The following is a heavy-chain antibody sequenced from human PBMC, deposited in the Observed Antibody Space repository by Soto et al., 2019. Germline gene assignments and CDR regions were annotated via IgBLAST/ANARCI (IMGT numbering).Heavy chain of an antibody. Sequence: SETLSLTCTVSGGSISSGGYYWSWIRQHPGKGLEWIGYIYYSGSTYYNPSLKSRVTISVDTSKNQFSLKLSSVTAADTAVYYCARNQDGDYGLYFDYWGQGTLVTVSS. V-gene: IGHV4-31*03. CDR3: ARNQDGDYGLYFDY. D-gene: IGHD4-17*01. CDR2: IYYSGST. J-gene: IGHJ4*02. CDR1: GGSISSGGYY.